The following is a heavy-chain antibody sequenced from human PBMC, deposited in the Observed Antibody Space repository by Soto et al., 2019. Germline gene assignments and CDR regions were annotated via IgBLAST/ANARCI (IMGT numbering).Heavy chain of an antibody. D-gene: IGHD3-22*01. CDR3: AKVRYDSSGYSYYFDY. J-gene: IGHJ4*02. CDR2: ISGNGGST. CDR1: RFTFSTYA. Sequence: GGSLRLSCAASRFTFSTYAMTWVRQAPGKGLKWVSAISGNGGSTYYPDSVKGRFTISRDNSRNTLYLQMDSLRAEDTAVYFCAKVRYDSSGYSYYFDYWGQGTPVTVSS. V-gene: IGHV3-23*01.